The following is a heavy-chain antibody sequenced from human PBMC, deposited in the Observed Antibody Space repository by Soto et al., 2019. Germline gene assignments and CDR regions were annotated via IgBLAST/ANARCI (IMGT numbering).Heavy chain of an antibody. V-gene: IGHV3-33*01. CDR3: ARDAYYGYSDYYYYGMDV. CDR1: GFTFSSYG. Sequence: PGGSLRLSCAASGFTFSSYGMHWVRQAPGKGLEWVAVIWYDGSNKYYADSVKGRFTISRDNSKNTLYLQMNSLRAEDTAVYYCARDAYYGYSDYYYYGMDVWGQGTTVTVSS. D-gene: IGHD3-10*01. J-gene: IGHJ6*02. CDR2: IWYDGSNK.